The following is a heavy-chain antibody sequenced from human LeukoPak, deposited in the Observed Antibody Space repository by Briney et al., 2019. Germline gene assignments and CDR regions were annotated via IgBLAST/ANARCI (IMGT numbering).Heavy chain of an antibody. CDR2: MNPNSGNT. CDR3: AREVGYYDSSGYYYNWFDP. CDR1: GGTFSSYT. V-gene: IGHV1-8*02. D-gene: IGHD3-22*01. J-gene: IGHJ5*02. Sequence: ASVKVSCKASGGTFSSYTISWVRQATGQGLEWMGWMNPNSGNTGYAQKFQGRVTMTRNTSISTAYMELSSLRSEDTAVYYCAREVGYYDSSGYYYNWFDPWGQGTLVTVSS.